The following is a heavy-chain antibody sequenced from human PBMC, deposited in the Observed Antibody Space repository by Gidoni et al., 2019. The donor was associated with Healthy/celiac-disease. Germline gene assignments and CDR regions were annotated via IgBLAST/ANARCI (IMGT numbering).Heavy chain of an antibody. J-gene: IGHJ4*02. D-gene: IGHD3-22*01. CDR2: IYYSGST. CDR3: ASRLITMIVGDYFDY. V-gene: IGHV4-39*01. CDR1: GGSISSSSYY. Sequence: QLQLQESGPGLVKPSETLSLTCTVSGGSISSSSYYWGWIRQPPGKGLEWIGSIYYSGSTYYNPSLKSRVTISVDTSKNQFSLKLSSVTAADTAVYYCASRLITMIVGDYFDYWGQGTLVTVSS.